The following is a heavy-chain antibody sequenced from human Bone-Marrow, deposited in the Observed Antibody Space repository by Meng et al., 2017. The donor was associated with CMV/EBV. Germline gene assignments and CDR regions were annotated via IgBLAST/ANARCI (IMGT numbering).Heavy chain of an antibody. J-gene: IGHJ3*02. CDR1: GFTFSSYS. D-gene: IGHD5-18*01. V-gene: IGHV3-21*01. CDR3: ARAGDGYSYGYRETDAFDI. CDR2: ISSSSSYI. Sequence: GESLKISCAASGFTFSSYSMNWVRQAPGKGLEWVSSISSSSSYIYYADSVKGRFTISRDNAKNSLYLQMNSLRAEDTAVYYCARAGDGYSYGYRETDAFDIWGQGTRVTVSS.